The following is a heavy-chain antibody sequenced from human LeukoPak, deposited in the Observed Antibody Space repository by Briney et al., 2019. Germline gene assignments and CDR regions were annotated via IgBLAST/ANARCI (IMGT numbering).Heavy chain of an antibody. V-gene: IGHV1-46*03. D-gene: IGHD3-22*01. CDR1: GYTFTSYY. CDR2: INPSGGST. Sequence: ASVTVSCKASGYTFTSYYMHWVRQAPGQGLEWMGIINPSGGSTSYAQKFQGRVTMTRDTSTSTVYMELSSLRSEDTAVYYCVRSPSSGYYYTQEHYFDYWGQGTLVTVSS. J-gene: IGHJ4*02. CDR3: VRSPSSGYYYTQEHYFDY.